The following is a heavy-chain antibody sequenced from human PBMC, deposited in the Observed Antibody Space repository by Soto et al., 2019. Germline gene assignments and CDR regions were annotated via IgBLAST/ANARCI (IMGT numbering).Heavy chain of an antibody. V-gene: IGHV1-69*01. CDR3: ARPTLYCRGGRCQPGAECAPLSDRDWFCP. Sequence: QVQLVESAAEVKKPGFSVKVSCKASGGTFSSSAISWVRQAPGQGLEWLGGIIPIFGTANYAQRFQGRVTITAEESTRTTYMELSRLRSEDKAVHYCARPTLYCRGGRCQPGAECAPLSDRDWFCPWGQGTLVTGS. CDR2: IIPIFGTA. D-gene: IGHD2-15*01. CDR1: GGTFSSSA. J-gene: IGHJ5*02.